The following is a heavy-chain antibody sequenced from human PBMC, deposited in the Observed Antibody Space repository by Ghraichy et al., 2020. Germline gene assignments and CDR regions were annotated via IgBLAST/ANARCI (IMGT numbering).Heavy chain of an antibody. CDR2: IYYSGST. V-gene: IGHV4-59*08. D-gene: IGHD3-22*01. CDR3: ARGSGDSSGLDAFDI. CDR1: GGSISSYY. J-gene: IGHJ3*02. Sequence: SETLSLTCTVSGGSISSYYWSWIRQPPGKGLEWIGYIYYSGSTNYNPSLKSRVTISVDTSKNQFSLKLSSVTAADTAVYYCARGSGDSSGLDAFDIWGQGTMVTVSS.